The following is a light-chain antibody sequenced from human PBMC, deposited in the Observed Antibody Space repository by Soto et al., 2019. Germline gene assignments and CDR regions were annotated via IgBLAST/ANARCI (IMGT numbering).Light chain of an antibody. CDR1: SSDVGGYNY. CDR2: EVS. CDR3: SSYAVTNSFV. Sequence: QSVLTQPPSASGSPGQSVTISCTGTSSDVGGYNYVSWYQQHPGKAPKVIIYEVSKRPSGVPDRFSGSKSGSTASLTVSGLQAEDEADYYCSSYAVTNSFVFGTGTKVTVL. V-gene: IGLV2-8*01. J-gene: IGLJ1*01.